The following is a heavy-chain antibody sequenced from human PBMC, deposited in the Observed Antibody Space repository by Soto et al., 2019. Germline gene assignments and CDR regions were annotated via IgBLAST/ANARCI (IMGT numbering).Heavy chain of an antibody. Sequence: PSETLSLTCTVSGGSISSSSYYWGWIRQPPGNGLEWIGHFYSSGSTNYNPSLKSRVTMSVDTSKNQFSLKLSSVTAADTAVYYCARMKEWLVGKIKYYYHYGLDVWGQGTTVTVSS. J-gene: IGHJ6*02. D-gene: IGHD6-19*01. CDR2: FYSSGST. V-gene: IGHV4-61*05. CDR1: GGSISSSSYY. CDR3: ARMKEWLVGKIKYYYHYGLDV.